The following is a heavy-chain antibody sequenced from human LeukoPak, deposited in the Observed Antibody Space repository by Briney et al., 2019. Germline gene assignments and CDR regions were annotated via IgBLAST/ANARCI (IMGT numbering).Heavy chain of an antibody. J-gene: IGHJ4*02. D-gene: IGHD6-19*01. Sequence: QPGGSLRLSCAASGFTSHDYAIHWVRQAPGRGLEWVSLISGDADATYYADSVEGRFTVVRDNTKNSIYLQMNSLRTEDTALYFCAKRGSAWYYFDSWGQGTLVTVSS. CDR1: GFTSHDYA. V-gene: IGHV3-43*02. CDR2: ISGDADAT. CDR3: AKRGSAWYYFDS.